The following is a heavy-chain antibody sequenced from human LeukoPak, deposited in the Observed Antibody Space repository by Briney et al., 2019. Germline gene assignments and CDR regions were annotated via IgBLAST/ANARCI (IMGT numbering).Heavy chain of an antibody. D-gene: IGHD3-22*01. Sequence: AXXKVSCKVSGESITELGMHWVRQSPGKGLEWMGGLVPENYQTIYAQDFQGRVTMTEDTSTDTAYMELSSLRSEDTAIYYCALASDYYDSSGYYLEIWGQGTLVTVSA. J-gene: IGHJ3*02. V-gene: IGHV1-24*01. CDR3: ALASDYYDSSGYYLEI. CDR1: GESITELG. CDR2: LVPENYQT.